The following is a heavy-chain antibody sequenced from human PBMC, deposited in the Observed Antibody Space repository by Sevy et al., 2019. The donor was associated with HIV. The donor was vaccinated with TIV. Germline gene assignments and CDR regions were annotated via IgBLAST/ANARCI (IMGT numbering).Heavy chain of an antibody. V-gene: IGHV3-48*01. D-gene: IGHD6-13*01. Sequence: GGSLRLSCAASGFTFSSYSMNWVRQAPGKGLEWVSYISSSSSTIYYADSVKGRFTISRDNAKNSLYLQMNSLRAEDTAVYYGARDRAGTKGVYYYHYGMDFWGQGTTVTVSS. CDR2: ISSSSSTI. CDR3: ARDRAGTKGVYYYHYGMDF. CDR1: GFTFSSYS. J-gene: IGHJ6*02.